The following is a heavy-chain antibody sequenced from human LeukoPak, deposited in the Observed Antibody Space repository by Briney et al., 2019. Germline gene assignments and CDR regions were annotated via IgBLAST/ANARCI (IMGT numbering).Heavy chain of an antibody. J-gene: IGHJ4*02. D-gene: IGHD3-22*01. CDR3: AKSASGYYYEPHYFDY. V-gene: IGHV3-23*01. CDR2: ISGSGGST. Sequence: PGGSLRLSCAASGFTFSSYAMSWVRQAPGKGLEWVSAISGSGGSTYYADSVKGRFTISRDNSKNTLYLQMNSLRAEDTAVYYCAKSASGYYYEPHYFDYWGQGTLVTVSS. CDR1: GFTFSSYA.